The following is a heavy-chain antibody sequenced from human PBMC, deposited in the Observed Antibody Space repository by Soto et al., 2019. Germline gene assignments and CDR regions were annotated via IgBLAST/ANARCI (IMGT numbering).Heavy chain of an antibody. J-gene: IGHJ4*02. CDR2: IDGSGNT. CDR3: VGARGRLVGFDY. Sequence: QVQLQQWGAGLLKPSETLSLTCAVNSESLSGYYWSWIRQSPGKGLEWIGEIDGSGNTNYSPSLRSRVAMSVDTSKNHFSLNLNSVSAADTAGYYCVGARGRLVGFDYWGQGTLVTVSS. D-gene: IGHD1-26*01. CDR1: SESLSGYY. V-gene: IGHV4-34*01.